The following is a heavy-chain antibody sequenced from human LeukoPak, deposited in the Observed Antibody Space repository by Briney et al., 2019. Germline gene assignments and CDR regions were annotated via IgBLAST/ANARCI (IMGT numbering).Heavy chain of an antibody. V-gene: IGHV4-34*01. Sequence: SETLSLTCAVYGGSFSGYYWSWIRQPPGKGLEWIGEINHSGSTNYNPSLKSRVTISVDTSKNQFSLKLSSVTAADTAVYYCAREDTAMVGVGYWGQGTLVTVSS. CDR1: GGSFSGYY. CDR2: INHSGST. CDR3: AREDTAMVGVGY. J-gene: IGHJ4*02. D-gene: IGHD5-18*01.